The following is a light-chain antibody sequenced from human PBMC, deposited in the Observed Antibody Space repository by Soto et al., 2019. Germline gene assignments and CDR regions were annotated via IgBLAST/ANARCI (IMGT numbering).Light chain of an antibody. J-gene: IGLJ1*01. CDR2: EVN. CDR1: SSDVGGYNY. CDR3: SSYARCSHV. Sequence: QSVLTQPPSASGAPGQSVAISCTGTSSDVGGYNYVSWYQQHPGKAPKLMIYEVNKRPSGVPDRFSGSKSGNTASLTVSGLQAEDEADYYCSSYARCSHVFGTGTK. V-gene: IGLV2-8*01.